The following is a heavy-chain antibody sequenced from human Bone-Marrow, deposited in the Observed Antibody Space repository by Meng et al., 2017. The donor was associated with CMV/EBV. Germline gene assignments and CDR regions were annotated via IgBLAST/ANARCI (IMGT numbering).Heavy chain of an antibody. Sequence: ASVKVSCKASGYTFTGYYMHWVRQAPGQGLEWMGWINPNSGGTNYAQKFQGRVTMTRDTSISTIYMELTRLRSDDTAVYYCATVTAAGTWWVDPWGQRTLVTVSS. J-gene: IGHJ5*02. D-gene: IGHD6-13*01. V-gene: IGHV1-2*02. CDR1: GYTFTGYY. CDR2: INPNSGGT. CDR3: ATVTAAGTWWVDP.